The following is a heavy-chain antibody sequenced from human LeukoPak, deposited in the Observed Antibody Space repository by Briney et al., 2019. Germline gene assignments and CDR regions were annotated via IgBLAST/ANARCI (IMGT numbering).Heavy chain of an antibody. CDR3: ARAIPSSSWYFSRVDY. CDR1: GGCVSSGSYY. V-gene: IGHV4-61*01. CDR2: IYYSGST. Sequence: SETLSLTCTVSGGCVSSGSYYWSWIRQPPGKGLEWIGYIYYSGSTNYNPSLKSRVTISVDTSKNQFSLKLSSVTAADTAVYYCARAIPSSSWYFSRVDYWGQGTLVTVSS. J-gene: IGHJ4*02. D-gene: IGHD6-13*01.